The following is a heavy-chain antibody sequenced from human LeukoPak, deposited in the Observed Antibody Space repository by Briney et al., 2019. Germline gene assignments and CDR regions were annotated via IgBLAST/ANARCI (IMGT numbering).Heavy chain of an antibody. J-gene: IGHJ4*02. CDR2: INHSGST. Sequence: SETLSLTCAVYGGSFSGYYWSWIRQPPGKGLEWIGEINHSGSTNYNPSLKSRVTISVDTSKNQFSLKLSSVTAADTAVCYCARASYCSSTSCYIADYFDYWGQGTLVTVSS. V-gene: IGHV4-34*01. CDR3: ARASYCSSTSCYIADYFDY. CDR1: GGSFSGYY. D-gene: IGHD2-2*02.